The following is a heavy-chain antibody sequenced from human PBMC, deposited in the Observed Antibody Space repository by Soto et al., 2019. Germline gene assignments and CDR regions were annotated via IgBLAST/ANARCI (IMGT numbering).Heavy chain of an antibody. CDR3: AKDRAPEYSSLYGMDV. V-gene: IGHV3-23*01. J-gene: IGHJ6*02. Sequence: GGSLRLSCAASGFTFSSYAMSWVRQAPGKGLEWVSAISGSGGSTYYADSVKGRFTISRDNSKNTLYLQMNSLRAEDTAVYYCAKDRAPEYSSLYGMDVWGQGTTVTVSS. D-gene: IGHD6-6*01. CDR2: ISGSGGST. CDR1: GFTFSSYA.